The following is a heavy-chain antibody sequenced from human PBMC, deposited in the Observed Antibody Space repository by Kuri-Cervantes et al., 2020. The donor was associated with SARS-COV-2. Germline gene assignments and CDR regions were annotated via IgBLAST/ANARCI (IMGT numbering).Heavy chain of an antibody. J-gene: IGHJ5*02. V-gene: IGHV4-34*01. CDR3: ARRGSDVVVPAAGNWFDP. Sequence: SETLSLTCAVYGGSFSGYYWSWIRQPPGKGLEWIGEINHSGSTNCNPSLKSRVTISVDTSKNQFSLKLSSVTAADTAVYYCARRGSDVVVPAAGNWFDPWGQGTLVTVSS. D-gene: IGHD2-2*01. CDR1: GGSFSGYY. CDR2: INHSGST.